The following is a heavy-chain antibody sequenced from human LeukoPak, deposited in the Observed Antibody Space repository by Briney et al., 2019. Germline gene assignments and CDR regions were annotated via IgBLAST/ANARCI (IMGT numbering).Heavy chain of an antibody. D-gene: IGHD2-15*01. CDR3: AREGRYCGGDSCYSGDY. CDR1: GGSISSGDYY. Sequence: SETLSLTCTVSGGSISSGDYYWSWIRQPPGKGLEWIGYIYYSGSTYCNPSLKSRVTISVDTSKNQFSLKLSSVTAADTAVYYCAREGRYCGGDSCYSGDYWGQGTLVTVSS. CDR2: IYYSGST. J-gene: IGHJ4*02. V-gene: IGHV4-30-4*01.